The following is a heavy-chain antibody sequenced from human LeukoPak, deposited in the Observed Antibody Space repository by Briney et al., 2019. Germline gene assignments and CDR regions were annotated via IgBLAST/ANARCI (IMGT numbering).Heavy chain of an antibody. V-gene: IGHV4-4*07. CDR3: ARECRWLQSNTQDYYYMDV. D-gene: IGHD5-24*01. J-gene: IGHJ6*03. CDR1: GGSISNYY. Sequence: PTETLSLTCTVSGGSISNYYLSWIRQPAGKGLEWIWRIYSSGSTDYNPSLKSPVNISVDKSKCQFSLKVTSVTDADTAVYYCARECRWLQSNTQDYYYMDVWGKGTTVTVSS. CDR2: IYSSGST.